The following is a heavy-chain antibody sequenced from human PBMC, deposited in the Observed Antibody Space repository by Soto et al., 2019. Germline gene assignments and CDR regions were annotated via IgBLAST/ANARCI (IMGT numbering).Heavy chain of an antibody. V-gene: IGHV3-73*01. D-gene: IGHD1-7*01. CDR3: SSARITGTTGFDY. Sequence: PGGSLRLSCAASGFTFSGSAMHWVRQASGKGLEWVGRIRSKANTYATAYAASVKGRFTISRDDSKNTAFLQMNSLKTEDTAVYYCSSARITGTTGFDYRGQGTLVTVSS. CDR2: IRSKANTYAT. CDR1: GFTFSGSA. J-gene: IGHJ4*02.